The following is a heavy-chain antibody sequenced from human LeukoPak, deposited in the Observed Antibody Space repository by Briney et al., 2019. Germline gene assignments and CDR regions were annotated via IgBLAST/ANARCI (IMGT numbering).Heavy chain of an antibody. CDR2: IYYSERT. D-gene: IGHD1-7*01. CDR3: ARLRGQTTDRRYVDY. CDR1: GGSISTYY. J-gene: IGHJ4*02. Sequence: SETLSLTCTVSGGSISTYYWSWIRQPPGKGLEWIGCIYYSERTDYNPFLKSRVTISVDTSKNQFSLKVSSVTAADTAVYYCARLRGQTTDRRYVDYWGQGTLVTVSS. V-gene: IGHV4-59*01.